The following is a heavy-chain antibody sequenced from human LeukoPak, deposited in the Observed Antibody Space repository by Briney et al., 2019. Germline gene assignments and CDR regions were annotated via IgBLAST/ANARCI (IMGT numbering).Heavy chain of an antibody. V-gene: IGHV3-30*02. CDR2: IRYDGSNK. D-gene: IGHD5-12*01. CDR1: GFTFSSYG. Sequence: GGSLRLSCAASGFTFSSYGMHWVRQAPGKGLEWVAFIRYDGSNKYYAGSVKGRFTISRDNSKNMLYLQMNSLRAEDTAVYYCARDRSSGYDDAFDIWGQGTMVTVSS. J-gene: IGHJ3*02. CDR3: ARDRSSGYDDAFDI.